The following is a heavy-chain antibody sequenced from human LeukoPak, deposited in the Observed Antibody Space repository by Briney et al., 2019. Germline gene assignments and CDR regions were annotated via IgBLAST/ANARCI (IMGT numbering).Heavy chain of an antibody. Sequence: SETLSLTCTVSGGSISSGGYYWSWIRQHPGKGLEWIGYIYYSGSTYYNPSLKSRVTISVDTSKNQFSLKLSSVTAADTAVYYCARGTYYYDSSGYRGFDYWGQGTLVTVSS. J-gene: IGHJ4*02. CDR3: ARGTYYYDSSGYRGFDY. V-gene: IGHV4-31*03. CDR1: GGSISSGGYY. CDR2: IYYSGST. D-gene: IGHD3-22*01.